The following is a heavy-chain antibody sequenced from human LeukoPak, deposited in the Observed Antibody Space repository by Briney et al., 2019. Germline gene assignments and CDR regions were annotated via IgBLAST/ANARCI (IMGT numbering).Heavy chain of an antibody. V-gene: IGHV3-33*08. CDR2: IWYDGSNK. CDR1: GFTFSSYG. Sequence: PGGSLRLSCAASGFTFSSYGMHWVRQAPGKGLEWVAVIWYDGSNKYYADSVKGRFTISRDNSKNTLYLQMNSLRAEDTAVYYCARELKSWIQLGYDYWGQGTLVTVSS. CDR3: ARELKSWIQLGYDY. D-gene: IGHD5-18*01. J-gene: IGHJ4*02.